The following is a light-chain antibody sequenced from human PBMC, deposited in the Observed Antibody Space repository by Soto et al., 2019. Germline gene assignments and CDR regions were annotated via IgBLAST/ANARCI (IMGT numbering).Light chain of an antibody. J-gene: IGKJ1*01. CDR2: GAS. CDR3: QDYGSSAWT. CDR1: HSVPTNY. V-gene: IGKV3-20*01. Sequence: VFAQSPGPPSLAPGERVTLPCRASHSVPTNYLAWYQQKPGQSPRLLIYGASTRATGIPERFSGSGSGTDFTLTISRLEPEDFAVYYCQDYGSSAWTFGQGTKVDIK.